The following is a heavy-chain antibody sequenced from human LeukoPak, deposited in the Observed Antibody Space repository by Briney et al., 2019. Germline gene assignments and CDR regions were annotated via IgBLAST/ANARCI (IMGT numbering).Heavy chain of an antibody. V-gene: IGHV1-46*01. CDR1: GYTFTSYY. Sequence: ASVKVSCKASGYTFTSYYMHWVRQAPGQGLEWMGIINPSGGSTSYAQKFQGRVTMTRDTSTSTVYMELSSLRSDDTAVYYCASFYAPDRGIESQNLVTVYWGQGTLVSVSS. D-gene: IGHD2/OR15-2a*01. J-gene: IGHJ4*02. CDR2: INPSGGST. CDR3: ASFYAPDRGIESQNLVTVY.